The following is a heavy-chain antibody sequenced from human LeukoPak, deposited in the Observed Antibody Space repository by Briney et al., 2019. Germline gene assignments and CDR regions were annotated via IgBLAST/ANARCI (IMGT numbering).Heavy chain of an antibody. CDR3: AKASKTYYYDSSGYYGMDV. J-gene: IGHJ6*02. Sequence: GGSLRLSCAASGFTFSSYVMHWVRQAPGKGLEWVAVISYDGSNKYYADSVKGRFTISRDNAKNSLYLQMNSLRAEDTALYYCAKASKTYYYDSSGYYGMDVWGQGTTVTVSS. V-gene: IGHV3-30-3*01. D-gene: IGHD3-22*01. CDR1: GFTFSSYV. CDR2: ISYDGSNK.